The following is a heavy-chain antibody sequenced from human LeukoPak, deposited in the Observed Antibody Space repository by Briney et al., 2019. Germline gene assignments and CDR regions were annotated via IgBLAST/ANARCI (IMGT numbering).Heavy chain of an antibody. J-gene: IGHJ4*02. D-gene: IGHD6-6*01. CDR1: GSTFSSYA. CDR2: ISGSGGST. CDR3: ARHGEYSSSTTFDY. V-gene: IGHV3-23*01. Sequence: GGSLRLSCAASGSTFSSYAMSWVRQAPGKGLEWVSAISGSGGSTYYADSVKGRFTISRDNSKNTLYLQMNSLRAEDTAVYYCARHGEYSSSTTFDYWGQGTLVTVSS.